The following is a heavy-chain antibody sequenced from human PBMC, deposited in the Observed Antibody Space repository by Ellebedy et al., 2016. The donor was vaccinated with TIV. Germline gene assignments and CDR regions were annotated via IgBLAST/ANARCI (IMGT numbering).Heavy chain of an antibody. J-gene: IGHJ4*02. CDR2: IYDGSRT. V-gene: IGHV3-23*03. CDR3: AVSLTTPGAFDY. CDR1: GFTFSSYA. Sequence: GESLKISCAASGFTFSSYAMSWVRQAPGKGLEWVSVIYDGSRTSYADSVTGRFTISRDSSKNTLYLQMNSLRPDDSALYFCAVSLTTPGAFDYWGQGMLVTVSS. D-gene: IGHD1/OR15-1a*01.